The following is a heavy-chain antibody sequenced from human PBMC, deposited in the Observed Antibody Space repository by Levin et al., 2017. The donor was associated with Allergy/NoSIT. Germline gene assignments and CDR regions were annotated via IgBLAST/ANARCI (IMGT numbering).Heavy chain of an antibody. CDR2: INHSGST. Sequence: SETLSLTCAVYGGSFSGYYWSWIRQPPGKGLEWIGEINHSGSTNYNPSLKSRVTISVDTSKNQFSLKLSSVTAADTAVYYCARGCIAAAGTEDWFDPWGQGTLVTVSS. CDR3: ARGCIAAAGTEDWFDP. D-gene: IGHD6-13*01. J-gene: IGHJ5*02. V-gene: IGHV4-34*01. CDR1: GGSFSGYY.